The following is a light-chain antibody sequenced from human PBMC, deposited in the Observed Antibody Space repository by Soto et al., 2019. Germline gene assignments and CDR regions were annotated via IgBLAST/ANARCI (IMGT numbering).Light chain of an antibody. CDR2: EVS. CDR3: SSYAGSNNFV. Sequence: QSALTQPPSASGSPGQSVTISCTGTSSDVGGYNYVSWYQQHPGKAPKLMIYEVSERPSGVPDRFSGSKSSNTASLTVSGLQDEDEAAYYCSSYAGSNNFVFGTRTKVTV. V-gene: IGLV2-8*01. CDR1: SSDVGGYNY. J-gene: IGLJ1*01.